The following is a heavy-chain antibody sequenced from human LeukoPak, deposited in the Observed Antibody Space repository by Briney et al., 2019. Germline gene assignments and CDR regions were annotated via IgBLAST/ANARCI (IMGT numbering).Heavy chain of an antibody. Sequence: GGSLRLSCAASGFTFSSYWMHWVRQAPGKGLVWVSRISSDGSSTSYADSVKGRFTISRDNAKNSLYLQMNSLRAEDTAVYYCARVAYSGYQYYFDYWGQGTLVTVSS. D-gene: IGHD5-12*01. CDR2: ISSDGSST. J-gene: IGHJ4*02. CDR1: GFTFSSYW. V-gene: IGHV3-74*01. CDR3: ARVAYSGYQYYFDY.